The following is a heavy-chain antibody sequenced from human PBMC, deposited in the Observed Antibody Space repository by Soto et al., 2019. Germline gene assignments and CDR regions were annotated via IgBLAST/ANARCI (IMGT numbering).Heavy chain of an antibody. D-gene: IGHD6-6*01. Sequence: GGSLRLSCAASGFTFSSYSMNWVRQAPGKGLEWVSSISSSSSYIYYADSVKGRFTISRDNAKNSLYLQMNSLRAEDTAVYYCASTGAPYSSYDYWGQGTLVTVSS. CDR2: ISSSSSYI. CDR1: GFTFSSYS. J-gene: IGHJ4*02. CDR3: ASTGAPYSSYDY. V-gene: IGHV3-21*01.